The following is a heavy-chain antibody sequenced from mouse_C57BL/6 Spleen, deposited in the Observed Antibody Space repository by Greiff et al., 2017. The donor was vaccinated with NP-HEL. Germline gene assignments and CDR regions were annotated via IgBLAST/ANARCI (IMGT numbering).Heavy chain of an antibody. CDR1: GYTFTSYW. CDR3: ARSKIHDYYWYFDV. J-gene: IGHJ1*03. Sequence: QVQLQQPGAELVKPGASVKLSCKASGYTFTSYWMHWVKQRPGQGLEWIGMIHPNSGSTNYNEKFKSKATLTVDKSSSTAYMQLSSLTSEDSAVCYCARSKIHDYYWYFDVWGTGTTVTVSS. D-gene: IGHD2-4*01. V-gene: IGHV1-64*01. CDR2: IHPNSGST.